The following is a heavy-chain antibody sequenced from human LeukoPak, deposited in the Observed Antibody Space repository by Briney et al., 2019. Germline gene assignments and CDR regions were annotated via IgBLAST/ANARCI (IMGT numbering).Heavy chain of an antibody. CDR2: INHSGST. CDR3: AREPRDSNAPHLYYYMDV. CDR1: GGSFSGYY. J-gene: IGHJ6*03. Sequence: PSETLSLTCAVYGGSFSGYYWSWIRQPPGKGLEWIGEINHSGSTNYNPSLKSRVTISVDTSKNQFSLKLSSVTAADTAVHYCAREPRDSNAPHLYYYMDVWGKGTTVTVSS. D-gene: IGHD2-15*01. V-gene: IGHV4-34*01.